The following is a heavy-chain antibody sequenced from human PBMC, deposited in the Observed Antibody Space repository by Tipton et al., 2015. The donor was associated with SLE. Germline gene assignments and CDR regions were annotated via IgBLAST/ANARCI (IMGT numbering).Heavy chain of an antibody. CDR3: ARGPVSGRRYFDF. Sequence: SGVTISSNFMSWVRQAPGKGLEWVSVFFGADSTYYADSVKGRFIVSRDSSTNTLFLQMNSLSAEDTAVYYCARGPVSGRRYFDFWGQGTLVTVSS. D-gene: IGHD6-19*01. V-gene: IGHV3-66*01. CDR1: GVTISSNF. J-gene: IGHJ4*02. CDR2: FFGADST.